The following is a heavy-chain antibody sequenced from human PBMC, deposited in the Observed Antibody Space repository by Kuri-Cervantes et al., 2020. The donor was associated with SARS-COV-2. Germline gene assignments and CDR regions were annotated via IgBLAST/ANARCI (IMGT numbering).Heavy chain of an antibody. V-gene: IGHV1-18*04. CDR2: ISANNGNT. D-gene: IGHD2-8*01. J-gene: IGHJ6*02. Sequence: ASVNVSCKASADTFTSHGISWVRQAPGQGLEWMGWISANNGNTNYAPKLQGRVIMTTDTSTSTTYMELRSLRSDDTAVYYCARDRAVYAFTSHSDMDVWGQGTTVTVSS. CDR1: ADTFTSHG. CDR3: ARDRAVYAFTSHSDMDV.